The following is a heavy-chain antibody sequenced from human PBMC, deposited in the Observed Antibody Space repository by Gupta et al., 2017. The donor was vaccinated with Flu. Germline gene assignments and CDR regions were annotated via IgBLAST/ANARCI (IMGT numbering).Heavy chain of an antibody. CDR3: ARVDSSSSIDY. V-gene: IGHV3-48*03. Sequence: EVQLVESGGGLVQPGGSLRLPCAASGFTFSSYEMNWVRQAPGKGLEWVSYISSGGSTIYYADSVKGRFTISRDNAKNSLYLQMNSLRAEDTAVYYCARVDSSSSIDYWGQGTLVTVSS. J-gene: IGHJ4*02. D-gene: IGHD6-6*01. CDR2: ISSGGSTI. CDR1: GFTFSSYE.